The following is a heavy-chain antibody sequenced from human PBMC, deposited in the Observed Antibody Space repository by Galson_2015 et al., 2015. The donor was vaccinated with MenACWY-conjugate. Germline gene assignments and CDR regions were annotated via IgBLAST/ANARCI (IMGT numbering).Heavy chain of an antibody. V-gene: IGHV3-21*01. CDR1: GFTFSSYS. CDR2: ISSSSSYI. Sequence: SLRLSCAASGFTFSSYSMNWVRQAPGKGLEWVSSISSSSSYIYYADSVKGRFTISRDNAKNSLYLQMNSLRAEDTAVYYCARPGYSSGWYNLDYYMDVWAKGTTVTVSS. J-gene: IGHJ6*03. D-gene: IGHD6-19*01. CDR3: ARPGYSSGWYNLDYYMDV.